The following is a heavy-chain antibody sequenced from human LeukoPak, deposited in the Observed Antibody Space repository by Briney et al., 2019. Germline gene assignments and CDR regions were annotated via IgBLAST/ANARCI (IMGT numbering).Heavy chain of an antibody. V-gene: IGHV1-2*02. Sequence: ASVTVSCKASGYTFTGYYMHWVRQAPGQGLEWMGWINPNSGGTNYAQKFQGRVTMTRDTSISTAYMELSRLRSDDTAVYYCARDRKHAYCSSTSCYRRDFDYWGQGTLVTVSS. D-gene: IGHD2-2*01. CDR3: ARDRKHAYCSSTSCYRRDFDY. CDR1: GYTFTGYY. CDR2: INPNSGGT. J-gene: IGHJ4*02.